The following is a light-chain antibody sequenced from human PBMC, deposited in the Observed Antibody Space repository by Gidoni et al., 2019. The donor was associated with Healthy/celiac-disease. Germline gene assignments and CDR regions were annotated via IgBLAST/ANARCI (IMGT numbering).Light chain of an antibody. CDR2: CAS. V-gene: IGKV3-20*01. J-gene: IGKJ1*01. Sequence: EIVLPPSPGTLSLSPGERATLSCSARQSVSSSDLAWYQQKPGQAPRLLIYCASSRATGSPDRFSGSGSGTDFTITISRLEPEDCAVYYCKQYGSSPTWTFGQGTKVEIK. CDR1: QSVSSSD. CDR3: KQYGSSPTWT.